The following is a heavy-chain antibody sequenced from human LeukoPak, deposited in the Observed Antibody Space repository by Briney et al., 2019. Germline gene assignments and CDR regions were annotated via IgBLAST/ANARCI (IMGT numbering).Heavy chain of an antibody. CDR2: INPNSGGT. CDR3: AREELGYCSSTSCYNDY. J-gene: IGHJ4*02. CDR1: GYTFTGYY. D-gene: IGHD2-2*02. V-gene: IGHV1-2*02. Sequence: GASVKASCKASGYTFTGYYMHCVRQAPGQGLEWMGWINPNSGGTNYAQKFQGRVTMTRDTSLSTAYMELSRLRSDDTAVYYCAREELGYCSSTSCYNDYWGQGTLVTVSS.